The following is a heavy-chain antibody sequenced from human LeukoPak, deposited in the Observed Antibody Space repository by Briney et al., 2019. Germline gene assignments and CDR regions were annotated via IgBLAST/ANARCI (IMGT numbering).Heavy chain of an antibody. Sequence: SETLSLTCTVSGGSISSSSYYWGWIRQPPGKGLGWIGSIYYSGSTYYNPSLKSRVTISVDTSKNQFSLKLSSVTAADTAVYYCARTMIVVETYDYWGQGTLVTVSS. CDR3: ARTMIVVETYDY. J-gene: IGHJ4*02. CDR1: GGSISSSSYY. CDR2: IYYSGST. V-gene: IGHV4-39*01. D-gene: IGHD3-22*01.